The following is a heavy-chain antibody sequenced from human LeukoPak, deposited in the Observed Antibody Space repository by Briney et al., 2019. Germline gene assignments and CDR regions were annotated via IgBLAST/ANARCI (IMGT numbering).Heavy chain of an antibody. CDR1: GGSISSYY. CDR2: IYYSGST. V-gene: IGHV4-59*01. Sequence: SETLSLTCTVSGGSISSYYWSWIRQPPGKGLEWIGYIYYSGSTNYNPSLKSRVTISVDTSKNQFSLKLSSVTAADTAVYYCARIQNPYYGSGRKAFDIWGQGTMVTVSS. CDR3: ARIQNPYYGSGRKAFDI. J-gene: IGHJ3*02. D-gene: IGHD3-10*01.